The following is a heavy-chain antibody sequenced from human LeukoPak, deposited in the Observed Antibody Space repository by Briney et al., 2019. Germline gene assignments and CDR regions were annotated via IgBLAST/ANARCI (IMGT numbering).Heavy chain of an antibody. V-gene: IGHV3-15*01. CDR1: GFTFSNAW. CDR2: VTSKTDGRTT. J-gene: IGHJ4*02. CDR3: TADKLWFSY. D-gene: IGHD5-18*01. Sequence: AGSLRLSCAAYGFTFSNAWMSWVRQAPGKGLEWVGGVTSKTDGRTTDYAAPVKGRFTTSRDDSKNTLYLQRNSLRTEDTAVYYCTADKLWFSYWGQGTLVTVSS.